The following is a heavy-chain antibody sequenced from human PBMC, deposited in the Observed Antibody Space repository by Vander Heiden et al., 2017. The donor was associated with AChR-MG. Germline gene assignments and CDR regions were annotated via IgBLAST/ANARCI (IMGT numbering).Heavy chain of an antibody. J-gene: IGHJ4*02. CDR3: ARGYCSSTSCYRSLPFDY. V-gene: IGHV3-30-3*01. D-gene: IGHD2-2*01. Sequence: QVQLVESGGGVVQPGRSLRLSCAAPGFTFRSHAMHWVRQAPGKGLEWVAVISYDGSNKYYADSVKGRFTISRDNSKNTLYLQMNSLRAEDTAVYYCARGYCSSTSCYRSLPFDYWGQGTLVTVSS. CDR1: GFTFRSHA. CDR2: ISYDGSNK.